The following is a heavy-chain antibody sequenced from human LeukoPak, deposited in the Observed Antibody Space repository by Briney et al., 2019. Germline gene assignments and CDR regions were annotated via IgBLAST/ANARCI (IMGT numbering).Heavy chain of an antibody. J-gene: IGHJ5*02. CDR2: IIPIFGTT. CDR1: GGIFSSYA. Sequence: SVKVSCKASGGIFSSYAISWVRQAPGQGLEWMGGIIPIFGTTNYAQKFQGRVTITADKSTSTAYMELRSLRSEDTAVYYCARGLAVNWFDPWGQGTLVTVSS. CDR3: ARGLAVNWFDP. V-gene: IGHV1-69*06.